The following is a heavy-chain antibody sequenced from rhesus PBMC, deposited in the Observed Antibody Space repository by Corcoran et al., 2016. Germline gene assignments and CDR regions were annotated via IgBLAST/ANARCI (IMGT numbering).Heavy chain of an antibody. CDR1: GYSISSGYD. CDR2: IHGSSGST. D-gene: IGHD6-25*01. Sequence: QVQLQESGPGLVKPSETLSLTCAVSGYSISSGYDWSWIRQPPGKGLAWFGYIHGSSGSTNYHPSLKIRVTISKDTSKNQFSLKLSSVTAADTAVYYCARDRAGAAGNFDYWGQGVLVTVSS. V-gene: IGHV4-127*01. J-gene: IGHJ4*01. CDR3: ARDRAGAAGNFDY.